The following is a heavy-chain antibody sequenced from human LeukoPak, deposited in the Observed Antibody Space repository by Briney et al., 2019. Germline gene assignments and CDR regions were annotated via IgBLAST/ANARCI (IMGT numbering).Heavy chain of an antibody. CDR3: GRKQWRTVKTNYYGLDV. V-gene: IGHV3-48*03. Sequence: GGSLRLSCAASGFSFGSYEMNCVRQAPGKGLEWVAYMTGGGNTIYYADSVKGRFNISRDNAKSSLYLQMNGLSAEDTTVYYCGRKQWRTVKTNYYGLDVWGQGTTVAVSS. CDR2: MTGGGNTI. D-gene: IGHD4-17*01. J-gene: IGHJ6*02. CDR1: GFSFGSYE.